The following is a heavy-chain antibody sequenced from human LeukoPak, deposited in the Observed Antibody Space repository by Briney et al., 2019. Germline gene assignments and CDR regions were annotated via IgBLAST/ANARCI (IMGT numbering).Heavy chain of an antibody. CDR1: GFTFSDYY. Sequence: GGSLRLSCAASGFTFSDYYMSWIRQAPGKGLEWVSYISSSGSTIYYAGSVKGRFTISRDNAKNSLYLQMNSLRAEDTAVYYCARDLGAAALVPFDPWGQGTLVTVSS. D-gene: IGHD6-13*01. V-gene: IGHV3-11*01. CDR3: ARDLGAAALVPFDP. CDR2: ISSSGSTI. J-gene: IGHJ5*02.